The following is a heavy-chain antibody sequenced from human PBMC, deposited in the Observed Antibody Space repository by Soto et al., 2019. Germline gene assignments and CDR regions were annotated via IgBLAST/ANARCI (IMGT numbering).Heavy chain of an antibody. J-gene: IGHJ4*02. CDR3: ARSVIVVVITQFDY. CDR2: IYYSGST. D-gene: IGHD3-22*01. V-gene: IGHV4-39*01. Sequence: QLQLQESGPGLVKPSETLSLTCTVSGGSISSSSYYWGWIRQPPGKGLEWIGSIYYSGSTYYNPSLKSRVTISVDTSKNQFSLKLSSVTAADTAVYYCARSVIVVVITQFDYWGQGTLVTVSS. CDR1: GGSISSSSYY.